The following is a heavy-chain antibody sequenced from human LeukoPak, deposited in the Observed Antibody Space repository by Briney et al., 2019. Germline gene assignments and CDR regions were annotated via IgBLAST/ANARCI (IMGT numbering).Heavy chain of an antibody. V-gene: IGHV5-51*01. CDR3: ARYPLAVAGPYYFDY. CDR1: GYSFTSYW. Sequence: GEPLKISFEGSGYSFTSYWIGWVRQMPGKGLEWMGIIYPGDSDTRYSPSFQGQVTISADKSISTAYLQWSSLKASDTAMYYCARYPLAVAGPYYFDYWGQGTLVTVSS. D-gene: IGHD6-19*01. CDR2: IYPGDSDT. J-gene: IGHJ4*02.